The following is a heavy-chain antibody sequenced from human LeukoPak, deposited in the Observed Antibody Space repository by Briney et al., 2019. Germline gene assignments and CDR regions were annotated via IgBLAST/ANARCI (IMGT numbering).Heavy chain of an antibody. CDR1: GGTFSSYA. CDR3: AKAVATIRGNNWLDP. J-gene: IGHJ5*02. Sequence: SVKVSCKASGGTFSSYAISWVRQAPGQGLEWMGGIIPIFGTANYAQKFQGRVTITADKSTSTAYMELSSLRSEDTAVYYCAKAVATIRGNNWLDPWGQGTLVTVSS. V-gene: IGHV1-69*06. D-gene: IGHD5-12*01. CDR2: IIPIFGTA.